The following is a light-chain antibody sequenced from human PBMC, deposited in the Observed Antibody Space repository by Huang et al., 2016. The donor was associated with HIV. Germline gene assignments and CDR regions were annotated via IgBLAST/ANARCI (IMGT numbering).Light chain of an antibody. J-gene: IGKJ4*01. V-gene: IGKV3-11*01. CDR1: QSVGNY. CDR3: QQRSSGVT. CDR2: DTS. Sequence: IVLTQSPATLSWYPGERVTLSCRASQSVGNYIAWYQQHPGPSPKRLIYDTSNRATGTPVRFSGSGSGTDFTLTISSLESEDFAVYYCQQRSSGVTFGGGTKVQVK.